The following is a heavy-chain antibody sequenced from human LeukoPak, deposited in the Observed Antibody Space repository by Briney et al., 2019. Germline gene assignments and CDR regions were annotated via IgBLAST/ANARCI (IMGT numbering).Heavy chain of an antibody. J-gene: IGHJ4*02. CDR1: GFSLSTSGVG. CDR2: IYWDDDK. Sequence: SSPTLVKPTQTLTLTCTFSGFSLSTSGVGVGWIRQPPGKALEWLALIYWDDDKRYSPSLKSRLTITKDTSKNQVVLTMTNMDPVDTATYYRAHSLDIVATTGHFDYWGQGTLVTVSS. V-gene: IGHV2-5*02. CDR3: AHSLDIVATTGHFDY. D-gene: IGHD5-12*01.